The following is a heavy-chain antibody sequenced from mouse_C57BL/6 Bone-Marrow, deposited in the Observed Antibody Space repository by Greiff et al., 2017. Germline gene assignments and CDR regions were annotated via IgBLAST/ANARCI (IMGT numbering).Heavy chain of an antibody. Sequence: VQLQQSGAELARPGASVKLSCKASGYTFTSYGISWVKQRTGQGLEWIGEIYPRSGNTYYNEKFKGKATLTADKSSSTAYMELRSLTSEDSAVYFCARRTPDYYGSSYVSYWYFDVWGTGTTVTVSS. J-gene: IGHJ1*03. V-gene: IGHV1-81*01. CDR2: IYPRSGNT. CDR1: GYTFTSYG. D-gene: IGHD1-1*01. CDR3: ARRTPDYYGSSYVSYWYFDV.